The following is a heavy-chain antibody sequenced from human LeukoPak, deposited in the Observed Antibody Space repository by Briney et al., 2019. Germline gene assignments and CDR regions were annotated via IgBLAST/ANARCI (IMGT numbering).Heavy chain of an antibody. CDR2: IRSKANSYAT. D-gene: IGHD3-10*01. CDR1: GFTFSGSA. V-gene: IGHV3-73*01. Sequence: PGGSLRLSCAASGFTFSGSAMHWVRQASGKGLEWVGRIRSKANSYATAYAASVKGRFTISRDDSKDTAYLQMNSLKTEDTAVYYCTRQWGDMVRGDTADYWGQGTQVTVSS. CDR3: TRQWGDMVRGDTADY. J-gene: IGHJ4*02.